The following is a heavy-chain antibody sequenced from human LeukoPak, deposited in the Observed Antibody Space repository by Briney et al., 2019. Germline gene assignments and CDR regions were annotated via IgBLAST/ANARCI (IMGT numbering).Heavy chain of an antibody. V-gene: IGHV3-23*01. Sequence: GGSLRLSCVASGFTFSSYWMSWVRQAPGKGLEWVSAISGSGDSTYYADSVKGRFTISRDNSKNTLYLQMNSLRAEDTAVYYCARGLRITGTDYYFDYWGQGTLVTVSS. CDR1: GFTFSSYW. D-gene: IGHD1-7*01. CDR2: ISGSGDST. CDR3: ARGLRITGTDYYFDY. J-gene: IGHJ4*02.